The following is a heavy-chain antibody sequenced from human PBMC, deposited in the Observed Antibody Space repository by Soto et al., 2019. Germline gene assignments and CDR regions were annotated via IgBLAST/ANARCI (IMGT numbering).Heavy chain of an antibody. CDR2: INDNSGAT. CDR3: ARDSAAAAGLSFDS. J-gene: IGHJ4*02. CDR1: GYTXTDYY. V-gene: IGHV1-2*02. D-gene: IGHD6-13*01. Sequence: SXKVSYKASGYTXTDYYMHLVRRAPGQGLEWMGWINDNSGATRYSQRFQGRVTLTRDTSISTAYMELSSLRSDDTAVYYCARDSAAAAGLSFDSWGQGTLGTVSS.